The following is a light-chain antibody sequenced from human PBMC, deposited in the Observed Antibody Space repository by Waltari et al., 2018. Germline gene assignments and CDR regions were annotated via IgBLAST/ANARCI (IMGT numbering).Light chain of an antibody. J-gene: IGKJ1*01. Sequence: EIVMTQSPATLSLSPGESAPLSCRASQSLSSTFAWFQQKPGQPPRPLIYGTSTRAAGIPARFSGSGSGTDFSLTISSLQPEDFATYYCQQYDYWPWTFGQGTRVE. CDR2: GTS. V-gene: IGKV3D-15*01. CDR3: QQYDYWPWT. CDR1: QSLSST.